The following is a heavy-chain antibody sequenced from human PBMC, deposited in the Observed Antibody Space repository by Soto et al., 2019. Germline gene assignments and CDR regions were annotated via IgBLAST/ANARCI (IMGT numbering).Heavy chain of an antibody. V-gene: IGHV1-69*13. CDR2: IIPIFGTA. CDR3: ARGPTVTTPDYYYYGMDV. Sequence: SVKVSCKASGGTFSSYAISWVRQAPGQGLEWMGGIIPIFGTANYAQKFQGRVTITADESTSTAYMELSSLRSEDTAVYYCARGPTVTTPDYYYYGMDVWGQGTTVTV. J-gene: IGHJ6*02. D-gene: IGHD4-17*01. CDR1: GGTFSSYA.